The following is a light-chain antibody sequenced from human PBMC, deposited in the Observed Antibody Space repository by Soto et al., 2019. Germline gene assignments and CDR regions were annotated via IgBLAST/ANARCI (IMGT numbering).Light chain of an antibody. CDR2: KAS. Sequence: DIQMTQSPSTLSASLVYRFTITCRASQSISSWLAWYQQKPGKAPKLLIYKASSLESGVPSRFSGSGSGTEFTLTISSLQPDDFATYYCQQYNSYSMFGQGTKVDIK. CDR3: QQYNSYSM. J-gene: IGKJ1*01. V-gene: IGKV1-5*03. CDR1: QSISSW.